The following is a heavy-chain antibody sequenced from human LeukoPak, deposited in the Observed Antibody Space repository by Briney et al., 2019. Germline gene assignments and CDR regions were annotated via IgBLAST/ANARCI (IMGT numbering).Heavy chain of an antibody. Sequence: ASVKVSFKASGYTFTSYGISWVRQAPGQGLEWMGWISAYNGNTNYAQKLQGRVTMTTDTSTSTAYMELRSLRSDDTAVYYCARDNGRGGSSWYGDYYYYYYMDVWGKGTTVTVSS. CDR2: ISAYNGNT. CDR1: GYTFTSYG. J-gene: IGHJ6*03. V-gene: IGHV1-18*01. D-gene: IGHD6-13*01. CDR3: ARDNGRGGSSWYGDYYYYYYMDV.